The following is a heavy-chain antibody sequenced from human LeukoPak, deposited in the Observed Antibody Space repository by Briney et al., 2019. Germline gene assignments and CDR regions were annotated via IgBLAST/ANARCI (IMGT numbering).Heavy chain of an antibody. CDR2: IKHDGSEK. D-gene: IGHD5-12*01. CDR1: GFTFSNFW. J-gene: IGHJ4*02. V-gene: IGHV3-7*01. CDR3: ARDPGGYDLPLRY. Sequence: PGGSLRLSCAASGFTFSNFWMSWVRQAPGEGLEWVANIKHDGSEKYYVDSVKGRFTISRDNAKNSVYLQMNSLRGEDTALYYCARDPGGYDLPLRYWGQGTLVTVSS.